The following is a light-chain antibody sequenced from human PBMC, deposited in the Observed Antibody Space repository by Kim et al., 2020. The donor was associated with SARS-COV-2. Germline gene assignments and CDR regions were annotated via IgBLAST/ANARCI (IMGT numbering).Light chain of an antibody. CDR2: YDS. J-gene: IGLJ2*01. V-gene: IGLV3-21*04. Sequence: GKTARITCGGNSIGSKSVHWYQRRPGQAPVLVISYDSDRPSGIPERLSGSNSGNTATLTISRVEAGDEADYYCQVWDSSSDHRVVFGGGTQLTVL. CDR3: QVWDSSSDHRVV. CDR1: SIGSKS.